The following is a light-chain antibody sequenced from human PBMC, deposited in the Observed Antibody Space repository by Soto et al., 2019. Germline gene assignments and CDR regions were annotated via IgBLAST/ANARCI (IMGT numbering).Light chain of an antibody. J-gene: IGLJ2*01. CDR3: QSYDSSNQVV. V-gene: IGLV6-57*02. CDR1: SGSIASNY. CDR2: EDN. Sequence: NFMLTQPHSVSESPGKTVTISCTGSSGSIASNYVQWYQQRPGSAPTTVIYEDNQRPSGVPDRFSSSIDSSSNSASLTISGLKTEDEADYYCQSYDSSNQVVFGGGTKLTVL.